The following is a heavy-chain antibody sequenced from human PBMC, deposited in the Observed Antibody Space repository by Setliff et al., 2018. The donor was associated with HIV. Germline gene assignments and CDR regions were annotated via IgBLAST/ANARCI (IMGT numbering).Heavy chain of an antibody. J-gene: IGHJ4*02. CDR2: IGGSGSAI. CDR1: GFTFSSYS. Sequence: GESLTISCAASGFTFSSYSMNWVRQAPGKGLEWVSYIGGSGSAIYYADSVKGRFTISRDNAKNSLYLQLNSLRAEDTAVYYCVRDASPVYDSGGYSAGGHWGRGTLVTVSS. V-gene: IGHV3-48*01. D-gene: IGHD3-22*01. CDR3: VRDASPVYDSGGYSAGGH.